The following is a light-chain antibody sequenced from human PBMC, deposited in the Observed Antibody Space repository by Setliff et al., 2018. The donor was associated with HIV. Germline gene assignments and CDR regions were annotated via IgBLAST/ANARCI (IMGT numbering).Light chain of an antibody. J-gene: IGLJ3*02. Sequence: QSVLTQPASVSGPPGQSITISCTGTSSDIGTYNYVSWYQQHPGKAPKLMIYEVTIRPSGISSRFSGSKSGNTASLTISGLEAEDEADYYCSSYKIFDAEVLFGGGTKVTVL. V-gene: IGLV2-14*01. CDR1: SSDIGTYNY. CDR2: EVT. CDR3: SSYKIFDAEVL.